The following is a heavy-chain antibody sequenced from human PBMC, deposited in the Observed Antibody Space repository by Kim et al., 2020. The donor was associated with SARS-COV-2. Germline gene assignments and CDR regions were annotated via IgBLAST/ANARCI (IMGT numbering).Heavy chain of an antibody. D-gene: IGHD2-2*01. CDR3: ARVKCSSTSCGYDYYYYYGMDV. Sequence: GGSLRLSCAASGFTFSDYYMSWIRQATGKGLEWVSYISSSSSYTNYADSVKGRFTISRDNAKNSLYLQMNSLRAEDTAVYYCARVKCSSTSCGYDYYYYYGMDVWGQGTTVTVSS. J-gene: IGHJ6*02. V-gene: IGHV3-11*05. CDR1: GFTFSDYY. CDR2: ISSSSSYT.